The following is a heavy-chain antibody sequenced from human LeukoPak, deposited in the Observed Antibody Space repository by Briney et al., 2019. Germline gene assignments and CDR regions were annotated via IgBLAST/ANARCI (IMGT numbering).Heavy chain of an antibody. J-gene: IGHJ4*02. V-gene: IGHV3-53*01. CDR3: ARDKGDYDTSGSLFVF. CDR1: GFTVSSTY. Sequence: GGSLRLSCAASGFTVSSTYMSWVRQAPGKGLEWVSVIYKDGKIYYIDSVKGRFTISRDTSKNTLYLQMNSLRVEDTAVYYCARDKGDYDTSGSLFVFGGQGTLVTVSS. CDR2: IYKDGKI. D-gene: IGHD3-22*01.